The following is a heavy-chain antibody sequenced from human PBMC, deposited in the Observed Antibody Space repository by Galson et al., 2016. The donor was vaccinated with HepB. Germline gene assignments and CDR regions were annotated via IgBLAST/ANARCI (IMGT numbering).Heavy chain of an antibody. CDR1: GFTFSGSA. D-gene: IGHD2-8*01. Sequence: SLRLSCAASGFTFSGSAIHWVRQASGKGLEWVGRIRTKANSYATTYAASVKGRFTISRDDSRNTAYLQMSSLKTEDTAVYYCTRLGGGYCSNGVCYTDYYYYYGLDVWGQGTTVTVSS. J-gene: IGHJ6*02. V-gene: IGHV3-73*01. CDR2: IRTKANSYAT. CDR3: TRLGGGYCSNGVCYTDYYYYYGLDV.